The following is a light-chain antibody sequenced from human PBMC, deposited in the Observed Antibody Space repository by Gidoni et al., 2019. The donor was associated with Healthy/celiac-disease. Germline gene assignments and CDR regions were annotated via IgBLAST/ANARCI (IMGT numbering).Light chain of an antibody. CDR3: QQYNSYSWT. CDR2: KAY. CDR1: QSISSW. J-gene: IGKJ1*01. V-gene: IGKV1-5*03. Sequence: DIQMTQSPSTLSASVGARVTITCRASQSISSWLAWYQQKPGKAPKLLIYKAYSLESGVPSRFSGSGSGTEFTLTSSSLQPDDFATYYCQQYNSYSWTFGQGTKVEIK.